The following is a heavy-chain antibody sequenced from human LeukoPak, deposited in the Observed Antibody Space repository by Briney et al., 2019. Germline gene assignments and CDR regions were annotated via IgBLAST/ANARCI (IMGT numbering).Heavy chain of an antibody. Sequence: GGSLRLSCAASGFTFSGYWMSWVRQAPGKGLEWVANIKQDGGVKYYVDSVRGRFTISRDNAKNTLYLQMNSLRAEDTAVYYCARDLRDVGPWGQGTLVTVSS. CDR3: ARDLRDVGP. V-gene: IGHV3-7*01. CDR2: IKQDGGVK. D-gene: IGHD5-24*01. CDR1: GFTFSGYW. J-gene: IGHJ5*02.